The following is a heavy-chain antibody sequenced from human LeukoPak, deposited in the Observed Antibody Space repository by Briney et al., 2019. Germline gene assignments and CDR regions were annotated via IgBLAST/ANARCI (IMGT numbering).Heavy chain of an antibody. CDR3: ARETYGRSI. V-gene: IGHV3-64*04. D-gene: IGHD2-8*01. CDR2: INDNGGIT. Sequence: GGSLRLSCSGAGFTFSRHAMHWVRQAPGKGLEYVSTINDNGGITYYADPVKGRFTISRHNSKNTLYLQMNSLRAEDTAVYYCARETYGRSIWGQGTLVTVSS. J-gene: IGHJ4*02. CDR1: GFTFSRHA.